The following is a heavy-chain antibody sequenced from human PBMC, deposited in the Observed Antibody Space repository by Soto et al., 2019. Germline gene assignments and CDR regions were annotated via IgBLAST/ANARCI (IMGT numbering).Heavy chain of an antibody. J-gene: IGHJ6*03. CDR2: ISGSGGST. Sequence: GGSLRLSCAASGFTFSSYAMSWVRQAPGKGLEWVSAISGSGGSTYYADSVKDRFTISRDNSKNTLYLQMNSLRAEDTAVYYCAKARFDMVRGVPSAYYMDVWGKGTTVTVSS. CDR1: GFTFSSYA. V-gene: IGHV3-23*01. D-gene: IGHD3-10*01. CDR3: AKARFDMVRGVPSAYYMDV.